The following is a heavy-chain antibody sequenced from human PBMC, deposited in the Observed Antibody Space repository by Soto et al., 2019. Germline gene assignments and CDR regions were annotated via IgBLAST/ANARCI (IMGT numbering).Heavy chain of an antibody. CDR1: GYTFTSYD. V-gene: IGHV1-8*01. Sequence: QVQLVQSGAEVKKPGASVKVSCKASGYTFTSYDINWVRQATGQGLEWMGWMNPNSRNTGYAQKFQGRVTMTRNSSISTAYMELSSLRSEDTAVNYCARGQGIAVAGHPRNWFDPWGQGTLVTVSS. CDR3: ARGQGIAVAGHPRNWFDP. J-gene: IGHJ5*02. D-gene: IGHD6-19*01. CDR2: MNPNSRNT.